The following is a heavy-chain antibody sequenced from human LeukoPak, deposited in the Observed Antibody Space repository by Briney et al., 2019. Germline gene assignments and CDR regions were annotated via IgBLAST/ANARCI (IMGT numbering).Heavy chain of an antibody. D-gene: IGHD6-19*01. CDR1: GGSISSYY. Sequence: SETLSLTCTVSGGSISSYYWSWIRQPPGKGLEWIGYIYYSGSTNYNPSLKSRVTISVDTSKNQFSLKLSSVTAADTAVYYCAGGPAAGNLLGYWGQGTLVTVSS. J-gene: IGHJ4*02. CDR2: IYYSGST. V-gene: IGHV4-59*01. CDR3: AGGPAAGNLLGY.